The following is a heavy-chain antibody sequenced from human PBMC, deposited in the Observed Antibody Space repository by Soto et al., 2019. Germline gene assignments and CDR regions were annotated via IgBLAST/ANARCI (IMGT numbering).Heavy chain of an antibody. CDR1: GGSITSYY. CDR3: ARHPDSDFWSGPFDY. J-gene: IGHJ4*02. CDR2: VYYSGRT. V-gene: IGHV4-59*08. D-gene: IGHD3-3*01. Sequence: QVQLQESGPGLVKPSETLSLTCTVSGGSITSYYWSWIRQSPGKGLEWIGYVYYSGRTNYNPSLQSRVTVSVDTSKNQFSLNLSSVNAADTAVYYCARHPDSDFWSGPFDYWGQGTLVTVSS.